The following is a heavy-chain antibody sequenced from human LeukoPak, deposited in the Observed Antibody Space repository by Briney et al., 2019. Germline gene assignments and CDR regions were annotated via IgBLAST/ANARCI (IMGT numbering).Heavy chain of an antibody. V-gene: IGHV4-61*01. J-gene: IGHJ4*02. CDR3: ARLFHPALSGNYPFDY. Sequence: SETLSLTCTVSGDSVSSGSYYWSWIRQPPGKGLEWIGYVFYSGNTNYNPSLKSRVTISVDTSKNQFSLKLNSVTAADTAMYYCARLFHPALSGNYPFDYWGQGTLVTVSS. CDR2: VFYSGNT. CDR1: GDSVSSGSYY. D-gene: IGHD1-26*01.